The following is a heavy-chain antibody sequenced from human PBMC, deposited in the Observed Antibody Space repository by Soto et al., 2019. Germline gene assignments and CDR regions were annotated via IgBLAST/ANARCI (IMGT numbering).Heavy chain of an antibody. J-gene: IGHJ3*02. V-gene: IGHV3-53*01. CDR3: ARDRDDAFDI. CDR2: IYSGGIT. CDR1: GVTFWSKY. Sequence: WSLGLYCAACGVTFWSKYMSWVRQAPGKGLEWVSVIYSGGITYYADSVKGRFTISRDNSKNTLYLQMNSLRAEDTAVYYCARDRDDAFDIWGQGTMVTVSS.